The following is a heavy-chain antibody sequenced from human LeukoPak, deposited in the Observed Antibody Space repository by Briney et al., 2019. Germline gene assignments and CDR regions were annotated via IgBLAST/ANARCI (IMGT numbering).Heavy chain of an antibody. CDR1: GGSISSSSYY. V-gene: IGHV4-39*07. CDR2: IYYSGST. CDR3: ARRIYYPTETTDAFDI. D-gene: IGHD3-22*01. J-gene: IGHJ3*02. Sequence: SETLSLTCTVSGGSISSSSYYWGWIRQPPGKGLEWIGSIYYSGSTYYNPSLKSRVTISVDTSKNQFSLKLSSVTAADTAVYYCARRIYYPTETTDAFDIWGQGTMVTVSS.